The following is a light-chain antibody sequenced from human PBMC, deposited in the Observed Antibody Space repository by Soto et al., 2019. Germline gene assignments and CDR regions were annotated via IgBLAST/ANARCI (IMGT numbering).Light chain of an antibody. CDR1: QNINTW. J-gene: IGKJ4*01. CDR3: QQYETYPLT. CDR2: KAS. Sequence: DIQMTQSPSTLSASVGDRVTITCRASQNINTWLAWYQQKPGKAPYLLIYKASNLQSRVPSRFSGSASGTEFTLTISSLQPDDIATYYCQQYETYPLTYGGGTKVAI. V-gene: IGKV1-5*03.